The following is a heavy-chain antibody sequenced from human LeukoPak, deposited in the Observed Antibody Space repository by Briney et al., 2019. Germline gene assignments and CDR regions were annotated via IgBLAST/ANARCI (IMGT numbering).Heavy chain of an antibody. CDR3: ARGPIYLWLYYGMDV. CDR1: GFTFRDHA. D-gene: IGHD3-16*01. CDR2: IRSQAYGGTE. Sequence: PGGPLRLSCTASGFTFRDHAMTWVRQAPGKGLEWVSFIRSQAYGGTEEYAASVQGRFTISRDDSYSIAYPQMNSLKTEDTAVYYCARGPIYLWLYYGMDVWGQGTTVIVSS. V-gene: IGHV3-49*04. J-gene: IGHJ6*02.